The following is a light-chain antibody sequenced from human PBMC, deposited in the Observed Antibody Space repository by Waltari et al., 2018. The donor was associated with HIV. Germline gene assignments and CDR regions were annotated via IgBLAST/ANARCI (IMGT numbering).Light chain of an antibody. V-gene: IGLV1-47*01. CDR2: RNN. Sequence: QSVLTQPPSASGTPGQRVTISCSGSSSNIGINYVYWYQQLPGTAPKLLSYRNNRRPSGVPDRFSGSKSGTAASLAISGLRSDDEGDYYCAAWDDSLSGVIFGGGTKLTVL. CDR3: AAWDDSLSGVI. J-gene: IGLJ2*01. CDR1: SSNIGINY.